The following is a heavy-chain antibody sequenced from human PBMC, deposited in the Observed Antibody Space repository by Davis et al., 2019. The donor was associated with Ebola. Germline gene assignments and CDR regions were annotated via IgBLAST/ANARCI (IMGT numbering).Heavy chain of an antibody. CDR3: ATTQWLREFDN. CDR1: GFTFSTTT. J-gene: IGHJ4*02. Sequence: GESLKISCAASGFTFSTTTMNWVRQAPGKGLEWVSVIYDQSTAYADAVRGRFIISRDKSNNTLYLEMSSLRVDDTAVYYCATTQWLREFDNWGQGTLVTVSS. V-gene: IGHV3-53*05. CDR2: IYDQST. D-gene: IGHD6-19*01.